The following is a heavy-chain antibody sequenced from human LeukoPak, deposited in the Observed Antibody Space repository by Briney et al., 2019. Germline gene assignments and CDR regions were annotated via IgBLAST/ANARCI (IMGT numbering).Heavy chain of an antibody. D-gene: IGHD3-3*01. CDR2: ISYDGSNK. CDR3: ARARYYDFWSGYYRY. J-gene: IGHJ4*02. Sequence: GGSLRLSCAAFGFTFSSYAMHWVRQAPGKGLEWVAVISYDGSNKYYADSVKGRFTISRDNSKNTLYLQMNSLRAEDTAVYYCARARYYDFWSGYYRYWGQGTLVTVSS. CDR1: GFTFSSYA. V-gene: IGHV3-30-3*01.